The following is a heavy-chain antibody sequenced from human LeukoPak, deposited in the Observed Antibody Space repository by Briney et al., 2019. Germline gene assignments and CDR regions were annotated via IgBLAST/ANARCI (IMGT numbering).Heavy chain of an antibody. CDR1: GDSISSSSYY. J-gene: IGHJ4*02. Sequence: PSETLSLTCTVSGDSISSSSYYWGWIRQAPGKGLEWIGSIYYSGSTYDNPSLKSRVTISVDTYKNQYSLMLSPVADADTAVYCCGRRQSSYFDYWGQGTLVTVSS. CDR3: GRRQSSYFDY. V-gene: IGHV4-39*01. CDR2: IYYSGST.